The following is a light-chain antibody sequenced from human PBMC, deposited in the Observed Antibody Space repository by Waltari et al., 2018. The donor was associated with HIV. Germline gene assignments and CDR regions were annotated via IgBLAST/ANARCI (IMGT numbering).Light chain of an antibody. CDR3: AAWDDSLNGWV. V-gene: IGLV1-44*01. Sequence: QSVLTQPPSASGTPGQRVTISCSGRSSNIGSNTVSWYQQLPGTAPKLLIYSNNQRPSGVPDRFSGSKSGTSASLAISGLQSEDEADYYCAAWDDSLNGWVFGGGTELTVL. J-gene: IGLJ3*02. CDR2: SNN. CDR1: SSNIGSNT.